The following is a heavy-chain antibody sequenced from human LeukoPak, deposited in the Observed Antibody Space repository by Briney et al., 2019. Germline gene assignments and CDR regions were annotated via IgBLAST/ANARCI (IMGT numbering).Heavy chain of an antibody. CDR3: AKAVYCSGNTCYLGSFDY. Sequence: PGGSLRLSCAASGFTFSSYAMNWVRQAPGKGLQRVSTISGGGVSTYYADSVKGRFTISRDNSKNTLYLQMNSLRADDTAVYYCAKAVYCSGNTCYLGSFDYWGQGTLVTVSS. CDR1: GFTFSSYA. D-gene: IGHD2-2*01. V-gene: IGHV3-23*01. J-gene: IGHJ4*02. CDR2: ISGGGVST.